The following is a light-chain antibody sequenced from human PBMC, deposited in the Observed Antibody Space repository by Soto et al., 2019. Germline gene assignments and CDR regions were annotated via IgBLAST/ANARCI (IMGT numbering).Light chain of an antibody. V-gene: IGKV3-11*01. CDR3: QQCHNWPFT. CDR1: QSVSSH. J-gene: IGKJ3*01. CDR2: DAS. Sequence: EIVLTQSPATLSLSPGERATLSCRASQSVSSHLAWYQQKSGQAPRLLIYDASNRATGIPARFSGSRSETDFTLTISSLEPEDFAVYYCQQCHNWPFTFGPGTKVDIK.